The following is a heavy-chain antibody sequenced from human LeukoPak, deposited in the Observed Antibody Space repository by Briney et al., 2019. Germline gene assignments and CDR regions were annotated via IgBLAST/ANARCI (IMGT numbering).Heavy chain of an antibody. CDR1: GFTFRRYA. CDR3: ASLYSDYGDY. CDR2: ISGSGDTT. V-gene: IGHV3-23*01. Sequence: PGGSLRLSCAASGFTFRRYAMSWVRQPPGKGLEWVSRISGSGDTTNYADSVKGRFTISRDNSRDILYLQMNNLRAEDTAIYYCASLYSDYGDYWGQGEVVSVSS. J-gene: IGHJ4*02. D-gene: IGHD1-26*01.